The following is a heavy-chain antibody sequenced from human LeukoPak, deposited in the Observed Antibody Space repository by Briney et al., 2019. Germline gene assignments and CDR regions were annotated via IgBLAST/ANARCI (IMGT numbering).Heavy chain of an antibody. J-gene: IGHJ3*02. Sequence: PSETLSLTCAVYGGSFSGYYWSWIRQPPGKGLEWIGEINHSGSTNYNPSLKSRVTISVDTSKNQFSLKLSSVTAADTAVYYCARVLSGYSSGWYLRVDAFDIWGQGTMVTVSS. D-gene: IGHD6-19*01. CDR3: ARVLSGYSSGWYLRVDAFDI. V-gene: IGHV4-34*01. CDR2: INHSGST. CDR1: GGSFSGYY.